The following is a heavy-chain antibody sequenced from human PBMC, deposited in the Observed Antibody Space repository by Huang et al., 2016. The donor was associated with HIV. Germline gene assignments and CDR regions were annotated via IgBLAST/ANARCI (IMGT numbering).Heavy chain of an antibody. V-gene: IGHV5-51*01. CDR3: ARQGVGDFVVEPTGLGAFDI. Sequence: EVQLVQSGAVVKKPGESLKISCKGSGYTFNGYWIGWVRQMPGKVLAWRGIIYPGESDTTYSPSFQGQVTISADKSISTAYLQWSGLKASDTAMYYCARQGVGDFVVEPTGLGAFDIWGQGTMVTVSS. CDR1: GYTFNGYW. J-gene: IGHJ3*02. CDR2: IYPGESDT. D-gene: IGHD2-2*01.